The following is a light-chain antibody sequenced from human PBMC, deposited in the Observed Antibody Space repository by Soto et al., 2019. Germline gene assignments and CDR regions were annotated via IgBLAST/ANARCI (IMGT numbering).Light chain of an antibody. CDR1: QSIGSSY. CDR3: HQYGTAPIT. V-gene: IGKV3-20*01. Sequence: EIVLTQSPGTLSLSPGDRATLSCRASQSIGSSYLVWFQQKAGQAPRLLMYAASNRATGIPDRFSGSGSGADFTLTIRRLEPEDFALYYCHQYGTAPITFGQGTRLDIK. J-gene: IGKJ5*01. CDR2: AAS.